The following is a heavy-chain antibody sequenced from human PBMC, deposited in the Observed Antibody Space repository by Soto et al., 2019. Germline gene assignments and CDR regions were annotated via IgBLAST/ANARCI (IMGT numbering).Heavy chain of an antibody. J-gene: IGHJ3*01. CDR2: ISGGGDGT. Sequence: EVQLLESGGGLVQPGGSLRLYCAASGFTFINYAMIWVRQAPGKGLEWVSPISGGGDGTYYADSVKGHFTSSRDNSKNTLYLQMNSLRAEDTAIYYCAKKGLGSLKTFCSNSDCHYAFDLWGQGTVVTVSS. V-gene: IGHV3-23*01. CDR1: GFTFINYA. CDR3: AKKGLGSLKTFCSNSDCHYAFDL. D-gene: IGHD2-8*01.